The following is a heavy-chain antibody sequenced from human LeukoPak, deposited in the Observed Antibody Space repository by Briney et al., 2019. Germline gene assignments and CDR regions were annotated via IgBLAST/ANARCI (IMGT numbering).Heavy chain of an antibody. D-gene: IGHD4-11*01. Sequence: GASVKVSCKASGGTFSSYAISWVRQAPGQGLEWMGGIIPIFGTANYAQKFQGRVTITADESTGTAYMELSSLRSEDTAVYYCARHYDYGNYDSYYYYMDVWGKGATVTVSS. V-gene: IGHV1-69*13. J-gene: IGHJ6*03. CDR2: IIPIFGTA. CDR3: ARHYDYGNYDSYYYYMDV. CDR1: GGTFSSYA.